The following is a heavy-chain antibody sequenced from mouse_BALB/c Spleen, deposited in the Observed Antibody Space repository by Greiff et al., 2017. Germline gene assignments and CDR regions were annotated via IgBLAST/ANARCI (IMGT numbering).Heavy chain of an antibody. CDR3: ARLDGKGAWFAY. D-gene: IGHD2-1*01. V-gene: IGHV3-8*02. Sequence: EVHLVESGPSLVKPSQTLSLTCSVTGDSITSGYWNWIRKFPGNKLEYMGYISYSGSTYYNPSLKSRISITRDTSKNQYYLQLNSVTTEDTATYYCARLDGKGAWFAYWGQGTLVTVSA. J-gene: IGHJ3*01. CDR1: GDSITSGY. CDR2: ISYSGST.